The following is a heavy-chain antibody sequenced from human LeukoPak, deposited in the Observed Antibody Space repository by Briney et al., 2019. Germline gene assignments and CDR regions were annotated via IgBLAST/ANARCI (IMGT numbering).Heavy chain of an antibody. J-gene: IGHJ4*02. CDR2: ISYSGST. Sequence: ASETLSLTCTVSGGSISSYYWSWIRQPPGKGLEWIGYISYSGSTNYNPSLKSRVTISVDTSKNQFSLKLSSVTAADTAVYYCARGGWGLAAAGTIDYWGQGTLVTVSS. CDR3: ARGGWGLAAAGTIDY. D-gene: IGHD6-13*01. CDR1: GGSISSYY. V-gene: IGHV4-59*01.